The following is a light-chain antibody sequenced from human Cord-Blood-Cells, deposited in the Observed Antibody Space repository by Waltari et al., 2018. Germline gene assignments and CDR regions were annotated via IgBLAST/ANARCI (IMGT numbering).Light chain of an antibody. CDR1: QDISNY. CDR2: DAS. V-gene: IGKV1-33*01. Sequence: DTQMTQSPSSLYASVGDRVTITCQASQDISNYLNWYQQKPEKAPKLLIYDASNLETGVPSRFSGSGSGTDFTFTISSLQPEDIATYYCQQYDNPLTFGGGTKVEIK. CDR3: QQYDNPLT. J-gene: IGKJ4*01.